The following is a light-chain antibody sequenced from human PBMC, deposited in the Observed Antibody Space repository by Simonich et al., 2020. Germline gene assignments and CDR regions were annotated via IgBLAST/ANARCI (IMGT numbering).Light chain of an antibody. CDR1: SRDVGGYNY. V-gene: IGLV2-14*01. CDR2: DVS. CDR3: SSYTSSSTLV. Sequence: QSALTQPSSVSGAPGQSITISRTGTSRDVGGYNYVSWYQQHPGKAPKLMIYDVSKRPSGVSNRFSGSKSGNTASLTISGLQAEDEADYYCSSYTSSSTLVFGGGTKLTVL. J-gene: IGLJ2*01.